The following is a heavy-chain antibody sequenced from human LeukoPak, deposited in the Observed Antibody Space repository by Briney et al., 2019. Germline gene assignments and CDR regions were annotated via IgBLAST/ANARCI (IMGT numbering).Heavy chain of an antibody. J-gene: IGHJ6*02. CDR2: IYSGGST. CDR1: GFTVSSNY. V-gene: IGHV3-53*05. D-gene: IGHD1-14*01. Sequence: GGSLRLSCAAPGFTVSSNYMSWVRQAPGKGLEWVSVIYSGGSTYYADSVKGRFTISRDNSKSTLYLQMNSLRAEDTAVYYCANPPTGYGLDVWGLGTTVTVSS. CDR3: ANPPTGYGLDV.